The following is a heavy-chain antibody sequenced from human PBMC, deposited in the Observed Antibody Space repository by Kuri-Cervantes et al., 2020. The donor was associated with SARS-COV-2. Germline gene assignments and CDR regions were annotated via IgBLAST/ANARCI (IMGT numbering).Heavy chain of an antibody. CDR2: INPNSCGT. CDR1: GYTFTGYY. CDR3: ARDGIDIVVGNDAFDI. Sequence: ASVNVSCKASGYTFTGYYMHWVRQAPGQGLEWMGWINPNSCGTNYAQKFQGRVTMTTDTSTSTAYMELRSLRSDDTAVYYCARDGIDIVVGNDAFDIWGQGTMVTVSS. D-gene: IGHD2-2*01. V-gene: IGHV1-2*02. J-gene: IGHJ3*02.